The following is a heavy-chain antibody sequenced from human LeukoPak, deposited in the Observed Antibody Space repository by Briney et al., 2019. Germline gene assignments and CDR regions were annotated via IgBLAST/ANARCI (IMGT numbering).Heavy chain of an antibody. CDR2: MSPNSGGT. CDR1: GYTFTGYY. V-gene: IGHV1-2*02. Sequence: ASVKVSCKASGYTFTGYYMHWVRQAPGQGLEWMGWMSPNSGGTNYAQKFQGRITMTRDTSISTAYMELSRLRSDDTAVYYCARSMAAAGRRVDYWGQGTLVTVSS. J-gene: IGHJ4*02. CDR3: ARSMAAAGRRVDY. D-gene: IGHD6-13*01.